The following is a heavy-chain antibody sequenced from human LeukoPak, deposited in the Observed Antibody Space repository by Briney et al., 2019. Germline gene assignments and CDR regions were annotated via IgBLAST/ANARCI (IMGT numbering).Heavy chain of an antibody. Sequence: ASVKVSWKASGYTFTSYGISWVRQAPGQGLEWMGWISAYNGNTNYAQKLQGRVTMTTDTSTSTAYMELRSLRSDDTAVYYCARDHCSSTSCPLNWFDPWGQGTLVTVSS. D-gene: IGHD2-2*01. J-gene: IGHJ5*02. CDR3: ARDHCSSTSCPLNWFDP. CDR1: GYTFTSYG. V-gene: IGHV1-18*01. CDR2: ISAYNGNT.